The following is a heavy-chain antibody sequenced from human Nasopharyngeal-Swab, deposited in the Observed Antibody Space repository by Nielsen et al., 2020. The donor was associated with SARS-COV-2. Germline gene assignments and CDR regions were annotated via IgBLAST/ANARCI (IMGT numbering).Heavy chain of an antibody. CDR3: ARDYTRFDY. D-gene: IGHD3-16*01. Sequence: GESLKISCAASGFTFSSYWMSWVRQAPGKGLEWVAYIKEDGSEKYFVDSVKGRFTISRDNAKNSLYPQMNSLRAEDTAVYYCARDYTRFDYWGQGTLVTVSS. J-gene: IGHJ4*02. CDR1: GFTFSSYW. V-gene: IGHV3-7*05. CDR2: IKEDGSEK.